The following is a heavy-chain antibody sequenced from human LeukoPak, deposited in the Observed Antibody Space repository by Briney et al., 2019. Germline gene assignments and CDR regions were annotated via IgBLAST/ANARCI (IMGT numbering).Heavy chain of an antibody. CDR2: IYYSGNT. CDR3: ARDRMATMLFDY. Sequence: SETLSLTCTVTGASISSGGYYWSWIRQRPGKGLEWIGYIYYSGNTYYNPSLKSRITISVDASKNQFSLKLNSVTAADTAVYYCARDRMATMLFDYWGQGTLVTVSS. J-gene: IGHJ4*02. D-gene: IGHD5-12*01. CDR1: GASISSGGYY. V-gene: IGHV4-31*03.